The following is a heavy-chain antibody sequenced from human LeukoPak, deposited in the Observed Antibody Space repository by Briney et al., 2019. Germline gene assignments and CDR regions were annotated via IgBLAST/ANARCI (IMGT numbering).Heavy chain of an antibody. J-gene: IGHJ4*02. D-gene: IGHD6-6*01. Sequence: PSETLSLTCTVSGGSISSSSYYWGWIRQPPGKGLEWIGSIYYSGSTYYNPSLKSRVTISVDTSKNQFSLKLSSVTAADTAVYYCARGDPPSIAARPIDYWGQGTLVTVSS. CDR3: ARGDPPSIAARPIDY. CDR1: GGSISSSSYY. V-gene: IGHV4-39*01. CDR2: IYYSGST.